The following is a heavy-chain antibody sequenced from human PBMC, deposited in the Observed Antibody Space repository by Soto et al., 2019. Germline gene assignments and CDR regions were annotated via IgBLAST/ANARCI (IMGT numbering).Heavy chain of an antibody. J-gene: IGHJ4*02. V-gene: IGHV1-69*08. Sequence: QVQLVQSGAEVKKPGSSVKVSCKASGGTFSSYTISWVRQAPGQGLEWMGRIIPILGIANYAQKFQGRVTITADKSTSTAYMELSSLRSEDTAVYYCAREGPDYYGSGSYGYWGQGPLVTVSS. CDR2: IIPILGIA. CDR1: GGTFSSYT. D-gene: IGHD3-10*01. CDR3: AREGPDYYGSGSYGY.